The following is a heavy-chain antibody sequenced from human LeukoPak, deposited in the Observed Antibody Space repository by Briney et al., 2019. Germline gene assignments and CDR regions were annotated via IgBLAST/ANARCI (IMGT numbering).Heavy chain of an antibody. CDR1: GYTFTGSY. CDR2: INLNSGGT. V-gene: IGHV1-2*02. Sequence: ASVKVSCKASGYTFTGSYMHWVRQAPGQGLEWVGWINLNSGGTNYAQKFQGRVTMTRDTSISTAYMELSSLRSDDTAVYYCARPSGGSGRWGDNWFDPRGQGTLVTVSS. D-gene: IGHD3-10*01. J-gene: IGHJ5*02. CDR3: ARPSGGSGRWGDNWFDP.